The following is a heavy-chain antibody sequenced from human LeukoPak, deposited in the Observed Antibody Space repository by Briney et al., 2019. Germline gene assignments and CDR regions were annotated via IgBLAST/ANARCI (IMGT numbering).Heavy chain of an antibody. V-gene: IGHV3-30*02. J-gene: IGHJ5*02. D-gene: IGHD3-3*01. Sequence: GGSLRLSCAASGFTFTTYGMHWVRQAPGKGLEWVACIYPDGNNKDYADSVKGRLIISRDNSKNILFLQMNSLRAADTAVYYCAKDWSGNYNWSDPWGQGTLVTVSS. CDR1: GFTFTTYG. CDR2: IYPDGNNK. CDR3: AKDWSGNYNWSDP.